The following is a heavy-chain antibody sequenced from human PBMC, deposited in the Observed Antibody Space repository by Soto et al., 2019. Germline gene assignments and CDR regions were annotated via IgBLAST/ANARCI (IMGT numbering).Heavy chain of an antibody. V-gene: IGHV3-21*01. CDR1: GFTFNTYD. Sequence: EVQLVESGGGLVKPGGSLRLSCAASGFTFNTYDMNWVRQAPGKGLEWVSSITTSSAYIYYAASLKVRITISRDNANNSLLLQMNSLRAEDTAVYYCVRSGTARLLRHSWFDTWGQGTVVTVSS. CDR3: VRSGTARLLRHSWFDT. D-gene: IGHD2-21*01. CDR2: ITTSSAYI. J-gene: IGHJ5*02.